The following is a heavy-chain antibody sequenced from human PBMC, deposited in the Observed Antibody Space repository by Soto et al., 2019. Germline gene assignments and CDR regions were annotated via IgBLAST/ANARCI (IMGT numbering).Heavy chain of an antibody. CDR3: ATKARVTNYLYYGMEV. CDR1: GFTFSDHY. CDR2: ISYDGATQ. D-gene: IGHD2-21*02. J-gene: IGHJ6*02. V-gene: IGHV3-30*03. Sequence: GGSLRLSCAASGFTFSDHYMDWVRQAPGKGLEWLAVISYDGATQYYGDTVKGRFTISRDNSKNTLFLHMGRLRAEDTAMYYCATKARVTNYLYYGMEVWGLGTTVTVSS.